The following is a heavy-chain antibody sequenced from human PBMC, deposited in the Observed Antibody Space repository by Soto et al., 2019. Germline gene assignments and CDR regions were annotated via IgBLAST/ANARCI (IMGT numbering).Heavy chain of an antibody. J-gene: IGHJ5*02. CDR1: GGSIGSGGNS. CDR3: ARGRGYYYDSSDYSSGWFDP. V-gene: IGHV4-30-2*01. Sequence: SETLSLTCAVSGGSIGSGGNSWSWIRQPPGKGLEWIGYISRSGSTFYNPSLKSRVTISGDRSKNQLYLNLTSVTAADTAVYYCARGRGYYYDSSDYSSGWFDPWGQGTLVTVSS. CDR2: ISRSGST. D-gene: IGHD3-22*01.